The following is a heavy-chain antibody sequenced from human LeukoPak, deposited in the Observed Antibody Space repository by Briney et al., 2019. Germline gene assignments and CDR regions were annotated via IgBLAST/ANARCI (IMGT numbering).Heavy chain of an antibody. D-gene: IGHD4-23*01. CDR1: GFTFNIYW. Sequence: GGSLRLSCAASGFTFNIYWMHWVRQAPGKGLVWVTRVNSDGSGTRYADSVKGRFTISRDNAKNTLYLQMHSLRAEDTAVYYCVRSAYGGEQTDYWGQGTLVTVSS. V-gene: IGHV3-74*01. J-gene: IGHJ4*02. CDR3: VRSAYGGEQTDY. CDR2: VNSDGSGT.